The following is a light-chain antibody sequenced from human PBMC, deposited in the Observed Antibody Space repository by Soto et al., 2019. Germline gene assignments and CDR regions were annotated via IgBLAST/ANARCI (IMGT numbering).Light chain of an antibody. V-gene: IGLV2-23*01. Sequence: QSVLTQPASVSGSPGQSITISCTGTSSDVGGYNLVSWYQQHPGKAPKLMIYEGSERPSGVSNRFSGSKSGNTASLTISGLQAEDEADYFCCSYAGSSAPVVFGGGTKVTVL. CDR2: EGS. J-gene: IGLJ2*01. CDR3: CSYAGSSAPVV. CDR1: SSDVGGYNL.